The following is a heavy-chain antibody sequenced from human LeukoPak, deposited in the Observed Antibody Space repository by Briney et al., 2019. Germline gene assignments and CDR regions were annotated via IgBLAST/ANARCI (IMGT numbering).Heavy chain of an antibody. D-gene: IGHD5-12*01. CDR2: INHSGST. Sequence: PSETLSLTCAVYGGSFSGYYWSWIRQPPGKGLEWIGEINHSGSTNYNPSLKSRVTISVDTSKNQFSLKLSSVTAADTAVYYCARRTDSGYDSGPIAVAGTSRIFDPWGQGTLVTVSS. V-gene: IGHV4-34*01. CDR3: ARRTDSGYDSGPIAVAGTSRIFDP. CDR1: GGSFSGYY. J-gene: IGHJ5*02.